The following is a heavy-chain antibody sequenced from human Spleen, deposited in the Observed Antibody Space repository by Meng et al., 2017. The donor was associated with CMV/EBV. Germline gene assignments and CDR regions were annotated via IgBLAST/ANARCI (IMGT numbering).Heavy chain of an antibody. CDR3: ASGIVGAIVGWFDP. D-gene: IGHD1-26*01. V-gene: IGHV4-59*08. CDR2: IYYSGST. Sequence: SETLSLTCTVSGGSISPYYWSWIRQPPGKGLEWIGYIYYSGSTNYNPSLKSRVTISVDTSKNQFSLKLSSVTAADTAVYYCASGIVGAIVGWFDPWGQGTLVTVSS. J-gene: IGHJ5*02. CDR1: GGSISPYY.